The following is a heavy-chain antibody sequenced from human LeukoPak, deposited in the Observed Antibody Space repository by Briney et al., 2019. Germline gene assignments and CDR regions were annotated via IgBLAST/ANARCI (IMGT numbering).Heavy chain of an antibody. CDR3: ARIPYYYDTSGYYYYFDY. CDR2: IYYSGST. D-gene: IGHD3-22*01. CDR1: GGSISSYY. Sequence: SETLSLTCSVSGGSISSYYWSWIRQPPGQGLEWIGYIYYSGSTNYNPSLKSRVTISVDTSKNQFSLKLSSVTAADTAVYYCARIPYYYDTSGYYYYFDYWGQGTLVTVPS. V-gene: IGHV4-59*01. J-gene: IGHJ4*02.